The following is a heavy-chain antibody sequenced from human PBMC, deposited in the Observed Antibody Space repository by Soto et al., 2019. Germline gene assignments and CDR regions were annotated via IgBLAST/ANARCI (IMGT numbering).Heavy chain of an antibody. CDR3: ERHGRDYYFDY. J-gene: IGHJ4*02. Sequence: KPSETLSLTCTVSGGSISSSSYYWGWIRQPPGKGLEWIGSIYYSGSTYYNPSLKSRVTISVDTSKNQFSLKLSSVTAADTAVYYCERHGRDYYFDYWGQGTLVTVSS. CDR1: GGSISSSSYY. V-gene: IGHV4-39*01. CDR2: IYYSGST.